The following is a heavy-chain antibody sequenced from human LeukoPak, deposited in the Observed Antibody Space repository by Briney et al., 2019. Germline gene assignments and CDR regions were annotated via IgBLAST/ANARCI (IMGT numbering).Heavy chain of an antibody. CDR2: IYYSGST. Sequence: KPSQTLSLTCTVSGGSITSGGHYWSWIRQHPRKGLEWIGYIYYSGSTYYNPSLRSRVTISIDTSKNLLSLNLTSVTAADTAVYYCARDRVRGVITYAGFDPWGQGTLVTVSS. J-gene: IGHJ5*02. CDR3: ARDRVRGVITYAGFDP. D-gene: IGHD3-10*01. V-gene: IGHV4-31*03. CDR1: GGSITSGGHY.